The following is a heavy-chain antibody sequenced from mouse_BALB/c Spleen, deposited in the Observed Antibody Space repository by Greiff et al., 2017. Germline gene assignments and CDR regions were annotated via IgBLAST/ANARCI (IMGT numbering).Heavy chain of an antibody. Sequence: EVQLQESGTVLARPGASVKMSCKASGYSFTSYWMHWVKQRPGQGLEWIGAIYPGNSDTSYNQKFKGKAKLTAVTSASTAYMELSSLTNEDSAVYYCTRVYGYETRDWYFDVWGAGTTVTVSS. CDR2: IYPGNSDT. J-gene: IGHJ1*01. CDR3: TRVYGYETRDWYFDV. D-gene: IGHD2-2*01. V-gene: IGHV1-5*01. CDR1: GYSFTSYW.